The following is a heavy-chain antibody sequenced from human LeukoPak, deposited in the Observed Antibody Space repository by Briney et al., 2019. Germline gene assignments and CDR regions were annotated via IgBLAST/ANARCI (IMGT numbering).Heavy chain of an antibody. CDR2: IRYYGSNK. D-gene: IGHD5-18*01. Sequence: GGSLRLSCAASGFTFSSYGMHWVRQAPGKGLEWVAFIRYYGSNKYYADSVKGRFTISRDNSKNTLYLQMNSLRAEDTAVYYCAKDFQTWIQLWDDAFDIWGQGTMVTVSS. CDR3: AKDFQTWIQLWDDAFDI. CDR1: GFTFSSYG. V-gene: IGHV3-30*02. J-gene: IGHJ3*02.